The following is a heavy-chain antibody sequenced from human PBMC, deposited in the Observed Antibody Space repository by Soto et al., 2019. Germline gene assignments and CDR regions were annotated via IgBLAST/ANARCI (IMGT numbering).Heavy chain of an antibody. Sequence: QLQLQESGPGLVKPSEILSLTCGVSGGSISSSSPYWGWIRQPPGKGLQWIGNIYYTGITYFNPSLKSRVTLSVDTSKKQFFLKLTSVTAADTAVYYCATGYGSSWYDYWGQGTLVTVAS. D-gene: IGHD6-13*01. V-gene: IGHV4-39*01. CDR1: GGSISSSSPY. CDR2: IYYTGIT. CDR3: ATGYGSSWYDY. J-gene: IGHJ4*02.